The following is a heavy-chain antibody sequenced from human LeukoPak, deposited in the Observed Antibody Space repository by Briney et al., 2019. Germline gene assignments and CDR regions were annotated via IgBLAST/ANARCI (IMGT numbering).Heavy chain of an antibody. CDR1: GASISSYY. V-gene: IGHV4-59*01. Sequence: PSETLSLTCTVSGASISSYYWSWIRQPPGQGLQWIGYIYYSETTNYSPSLKSRVTISIDTSKNQFSLKLSSVTAADTAIYYCAKSFSETERATITAYWGQGTLVTVSS. D-gene: IGHD5-24*01. CDR3: AKSFSETERATITAY. CDR2: IYYSETT. J-gene: IGHJ4*02.